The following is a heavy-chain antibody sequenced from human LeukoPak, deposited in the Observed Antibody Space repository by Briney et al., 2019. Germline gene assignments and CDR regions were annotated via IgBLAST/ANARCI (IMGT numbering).Heavy chain of an antibody. Sequence: SQTLSLTCAISGDSVSNETAAWNWIRQSPSRGLEWLGRTYYRSKWYDDYAVSVKSRITINPDTSKNQFSLQLNSVTPEDTAVYYCARVTWQHLLLWFDSWGQGTLVTVSS. V-gene: IGHV6-1*01. CDR1: GDSVSNETAA. J-gene: IGHJ5*01. D-gene: IGHD2-21*02. CDR2: TYYRSKWYD. CDR3: ARVTWQHLLLWFDS.